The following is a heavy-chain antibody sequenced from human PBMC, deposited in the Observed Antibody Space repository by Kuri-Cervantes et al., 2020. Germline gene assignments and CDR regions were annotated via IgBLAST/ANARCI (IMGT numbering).Heavy chain of an antibody. CDR3: VKNVAARQYFFDF. CDR1: GFNFSNYA. CDR2: ISGFDGSGFDGYA. D-gene: IGHD6-6*01. V-gene: IGHV3-23*01. Sequence: GESLKISCAASGFNFSNYAMSWVRQVPGKGLEWVSSISGFDGSGFDGYAYYAGSVMGRFTVSRDNSKNTLSLQMHTLRAEDTALYYCVKNVAARQYFFDFWGQGTLVTVSS. J-gene: IGHJ4*02.